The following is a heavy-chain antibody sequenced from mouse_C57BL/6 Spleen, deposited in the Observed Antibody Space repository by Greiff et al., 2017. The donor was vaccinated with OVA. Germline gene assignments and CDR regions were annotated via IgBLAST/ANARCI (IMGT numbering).Heavy chain of an antibody. D-gene: IGHD2-3*01. CDR2: INYDGSST. CDR1: GFTFSDYY. CDR3: ARTPIYDGYSGAMDY. V-gene: IGHV5-16*01. J-gene: IGHJ4*01. Sequence: EVMLVESEGGLVQPGSSMKLSCTASGFTFSDYYMAWVRQVPEKGLEWVANINYDGSSTYYLDSLKSRFIISRDNAKNILYLQMSSLKSEDTATYYCARTPIYDGYSGAMDYWGQGTSVTVSS.